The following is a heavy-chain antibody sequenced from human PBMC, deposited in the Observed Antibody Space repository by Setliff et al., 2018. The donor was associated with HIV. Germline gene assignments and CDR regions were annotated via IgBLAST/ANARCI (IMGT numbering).Heavy chain of an antibody. CDR3: ARGYYYGSGSLSADHYYYMDV. V-gene: IGHV1-2*02. J-gene: IGHJ6*03. D-gene: IGHD3-10*01. CDR1: EYTFIDYF. Sequence: ASVKVSCKAFEYTFIDYFMHWMRQAPGQGLEWMGWISPYNGDTKILQKFRGRVTMTRDTSINTAYLEFSGLRSEDTAVYYCARGYYYGSGSLSADHYYYMDVWGKGTTVTVSS. CDR2: ISPYNGDT.